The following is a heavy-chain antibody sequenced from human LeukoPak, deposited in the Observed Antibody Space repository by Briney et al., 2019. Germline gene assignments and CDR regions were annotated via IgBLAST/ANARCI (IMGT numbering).Heavy chain of an antibody. Sequence: EASVKVSCKASGGTFSSYAISWVRQAPGQGLEWMGGIIPIFGTANYAQKFQGRVTITADESTSTAYMELSSLRSEDTAVYYCASSRGYSYGGYWGQGTLVTVSS. CDR1: GGTFSSYA. V-gene: IGHV1-69*13. D-gene: IGHD5-18*01. CDR2: IIPIFGTA. CDR3: ASSRGYSYGGY. J-gene: IGHJ4*02.